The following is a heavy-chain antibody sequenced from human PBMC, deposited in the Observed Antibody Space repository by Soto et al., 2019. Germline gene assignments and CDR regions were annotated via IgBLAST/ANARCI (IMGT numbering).Heavy chain of an antibody. CDR3: ANGYCTNGACPYYYGMDV. V-gene: IGHV3-23*01. Sequence: GGSLRLSCAASGFTFSSYAMSWVRQAPGKGLEWVSAISGSGGSTYYADSVKGRFTISRDNSKNTLYLQMNSLRAEDTAVYYCANGYCTNGACPYYYGMDVWGQGTTVTVSS. D-gene: IGHD2-8*01. CDR1: GFTFSSYA. CDR2: ISGSGGST. J-gene: IGHJ6*02.